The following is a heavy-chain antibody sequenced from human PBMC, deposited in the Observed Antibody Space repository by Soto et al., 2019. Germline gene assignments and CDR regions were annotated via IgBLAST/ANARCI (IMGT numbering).Heavy chain of an antibody. CDR3: AKGGYYSLFDI. Sequence: GSLRLSCVASGXPFSSYSMSWVRQTPGKGLELASGISGSGGRTYYADSVKGRFTISRDNSNNTLSLQMHILRVEDTAVYFCAKGGYYSLFDIWGQGTMVTVSS. CDR1: GXPFSSYS. V-gene: IGHV3-23*01. J-gene: IGHJ3*02. D-gene: IGHD3-10*01. CDR2: ISGSGGRT.